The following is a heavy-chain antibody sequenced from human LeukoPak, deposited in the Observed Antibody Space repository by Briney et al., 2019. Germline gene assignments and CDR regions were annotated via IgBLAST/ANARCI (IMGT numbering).Heavy chain of an antibody. Sequence: ASVKVSCKASGYSFTDKYMHWVRQAPGQGLEWMGRINPNSGGTKYAQKFQGRVTMTTDTSMSTAYMELSRLRSDDTAVYYCARDPIAAAGFDYWGQGTLVTVSS. CDR3: ARDPIAAAGFDY. J-gene: IGHJ4*02. D-gene: IGHD6-13*01. V-gene: IGHV1-2*06. CDR1: GYSFTDKY. CDR2: INPNSGGT.